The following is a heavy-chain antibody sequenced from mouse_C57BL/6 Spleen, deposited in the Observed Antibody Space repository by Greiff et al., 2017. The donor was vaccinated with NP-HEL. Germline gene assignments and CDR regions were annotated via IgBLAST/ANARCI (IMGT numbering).Heavy chain of an antibody. D-gene: IGHD1-1*01. J-gene: IGHJ4*01. CDR1: GFTFSDYG. Sequence: EVQLQQSGGGLVKPGGSLKLSCAASGFTFSDYGMHWVRQAPEKGLEWVAYISSGSSTIYYADTVKGRFTISRDNAKNTLFLQMTSLRSEDTAMYYCARYYGSSSRAMDYWGQGTSVTVSS. CDR2: ISSGSSTI. V-gene: IGHV5-17*01. CDR3: ARYYGSSSRAMDY.